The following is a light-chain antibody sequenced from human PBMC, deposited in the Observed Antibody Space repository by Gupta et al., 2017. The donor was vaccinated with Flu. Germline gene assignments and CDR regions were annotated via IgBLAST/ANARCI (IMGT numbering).Light chain of an antibody. V-gene: IGKV1-5*03. CDR1: QSISSW. J-gene: IGKJ1*01. Sequence: DIQMTQSPSTLSASVGDRVTITCRASQSISSWLAWYQQKPGKAPKLLIYKASSLESGVPSRFSGSGYGTEFTLTISSRQQDDFATYYCQQYNSYSPWTFGQGTKVEIK. CDR2: KAS. CDR3: QQYNSYSPWT.